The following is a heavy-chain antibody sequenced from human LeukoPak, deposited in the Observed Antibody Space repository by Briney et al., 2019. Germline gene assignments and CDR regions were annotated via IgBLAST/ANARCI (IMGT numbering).Heavy chain of an antibody. CDR1: GYTFTGYY. D-gene: IGHD3-10*01. Sequence: ASVKVSCKASGYTFTGYYMHWVRQAPGQGLEWMGWINPNSGGTNYAQKFQGRVTMTRDTSISTAYMELSRLRSDDTAVYFCARGPQVNTGSFFSGWFDPWGQGTLVTVSS. CDR2: INPNSGGT. CDR3: ARGPQVNTGSFFSGWFDP. J-gene: IGHJ5*02. V-gene: IGHV1-2*02.